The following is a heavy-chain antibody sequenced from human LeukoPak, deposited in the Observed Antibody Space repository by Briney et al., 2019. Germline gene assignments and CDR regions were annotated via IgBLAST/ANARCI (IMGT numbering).Heavy chain of an antibody. D-gene: IGHD3-22*01. CDR2: IYYSGTT. V-gene: IGHV4-39*01. Sequence: SETLSLTCSVFGGSVSSTSDYWGWLRQPPGKGLEYIGSIYYSGTTYYNPSLKSRVSMSVDMSKNEFSLKLSSVTAADTAVYYCARHYYDSSGSRRDYYFDYWGQGTLVTVSS. CDR3: ARHYYDSSGSRRDYYFDY. CDR1: GGSVSSTSDY. J-gene: IGHJ4*02.